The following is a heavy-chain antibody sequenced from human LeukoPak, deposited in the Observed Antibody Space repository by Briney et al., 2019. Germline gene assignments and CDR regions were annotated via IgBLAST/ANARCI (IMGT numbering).Heavy chain of an antibody. D-gene: IGHD3-10*01. CDR3: AKRGGSFEY. CDR1: GFKFDDYA. J-gene: IGHJ4*02. V-gene: IGHV3-9*03. Sequence: SGGSLRLSCAASGFKFDDYAMDWVRQAPGKGLEWVSGISWNSGSVGYADSVKGRFTISRDNAKNSLYLQMNSLRAEDLALYYCAKRGGSFEYWDQGTLVTVSS. CDR2: ISWNSGSV.